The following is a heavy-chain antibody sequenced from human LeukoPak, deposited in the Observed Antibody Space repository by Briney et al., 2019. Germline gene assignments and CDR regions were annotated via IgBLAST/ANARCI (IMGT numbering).Heavy chain of an antibody. CDR3: ARSLRPYYDFWSGYNWFDP. D-gene: IGHD3-3*01. Sequence: EASVKVSCKASGYTFTSYDINWVRQATGQGLEWMGWMNPNSGNTGYAQKFQGRVTMTRNTSISTAYMELSSLRFEDTAVYYCARSLRPYYDFWSGYNWFDPWGQGTLVTVSS. J-gene: IGHJ5*02. CDR1: GYTFTSYD. V-gene: IGHV1-8*01. CDR2: MNPNSGNT.